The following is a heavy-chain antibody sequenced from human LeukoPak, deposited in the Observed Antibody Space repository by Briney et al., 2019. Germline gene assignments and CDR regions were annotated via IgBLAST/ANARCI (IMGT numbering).Heavy chain of an antibody. CDR3: VRGYSGTYRIDY. D-gene: IGHD5-12*01. V-gene: IGHV3-74*01. CDR1: GLSFSTYW. Sequence: PGGSLRLSCAASGLSFSTYWMHRVRQAPGKGLVWVSRINTDGSSISYADSVKGRFIISRDNAKNTLHLQLDSLRVEDTAIYYCVRGYSGTYRIDYWGQGTLVTVSS. J-gene: IGHJ4*02. CDR2: INTDGSSI.